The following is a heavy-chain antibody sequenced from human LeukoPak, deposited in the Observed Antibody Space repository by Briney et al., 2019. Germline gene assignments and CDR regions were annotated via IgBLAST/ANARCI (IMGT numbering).Heavy chain of an antibody. J-gene: IGHJ4*02. CDR3: ARGIAAEAPGGYFDY. Sequence: PSETLSLTCTVSGGSISGYYWSWIRQPPGKGLEWIGYIFYSGSTNYNPSLKSRVTISVDTSKNQFSLKLSSVTAADTAVYYCARGIAAEAPGGYFDYWGQGTLVTVSS. CDR2: IFYSGST. V-gene: IGHV4-59*08. D-gene: IGHD6-13*01. CDR1: GGSISGYY.